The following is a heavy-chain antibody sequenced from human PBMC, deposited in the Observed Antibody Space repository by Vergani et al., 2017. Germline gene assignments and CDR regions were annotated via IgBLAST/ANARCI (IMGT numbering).Heavy chain of an antibody. CDR3: ARHTTYTDS. Sequence: EVELVQSGPEMRKPGESLKISCKGSEYSFGNYWNGWVRQLPGEGLEWMGIIYPADSDTRYSPSFQGQVTIPADKSISTAFLQWDSLKASDTALYYCARHTTYTDSWGQGTLVTVSS. V-gene: IGHV5-51*01. CDR2: IYPADSDT. D-gene: IGHD1-1*01. J-gene: IGHJ4*02. CDR1: EYSFGNYW.